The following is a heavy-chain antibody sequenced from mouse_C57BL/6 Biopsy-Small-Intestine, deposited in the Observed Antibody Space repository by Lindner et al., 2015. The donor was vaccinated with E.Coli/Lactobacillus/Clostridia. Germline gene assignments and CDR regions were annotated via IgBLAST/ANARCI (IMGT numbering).Heavy chain of an antibody. Sequence: VQLQESGPELIKPGASVKMSCKASGYTFTSYVIHWVKQKPGQGLEWIGYFNPYNGDTKFNEKFKDKATLTSDRSSSTAYMELSSLTSEDSAVYYCARYGPFYALDYWGQGTSVTVSS. CDR2: FNPYNGDT. J-gene: IGHJ4*01. D-gene: IGHD1-1*02. CDR1: GYTFTSYV. V-gene: IGHV1-14*01. CDR3: ARYGPFYALDY.